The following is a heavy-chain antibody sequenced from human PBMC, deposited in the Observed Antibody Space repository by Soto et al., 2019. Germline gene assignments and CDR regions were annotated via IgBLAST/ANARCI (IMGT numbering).Heavy chain of an antibody. Sequence: SVKVSCKASGGTFSSYAISWVRQAPGQGLEWMGWIIPIFGTANYAQKFQGRVTITADESTSTAYMELSSLRSEDTAVYYCARIPQYYYGSGSYNDYYGMDVWGQGTTVTVSS. CDR2: IIPIFGTA. CDR3: ARIPQYYYGSGSYNDYYGMDV. D-gene: IGHD3-10*01. CDR1: GGTFSSYA. J-gene: IGHJ6*02. V-gene: IGHV1-69*13.